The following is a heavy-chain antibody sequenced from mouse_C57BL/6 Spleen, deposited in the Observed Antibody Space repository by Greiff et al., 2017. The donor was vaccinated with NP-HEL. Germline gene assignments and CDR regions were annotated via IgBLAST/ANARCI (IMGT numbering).Heavy chain of an antibody. CDR3: ARRDGYSLYYYAMDY. Sequence: EVKLVESGGGLVKPGGSLKLSCAASGFTFSSYTMSWVRQTPEKRLEWVATISGGGGNTYYPDSVKGRFTISRDNAKNTLYLQMSSLRSEDTALYYCARRDGYSLYYYAMDYWGQGTSVTVSS. V-gene: IGHV5-9*01. J-gene: IGHJ4*01. CDR2: ISGGGGNT. D-gene: IGHD2-3*01. CDR1: GFTFSSYT.